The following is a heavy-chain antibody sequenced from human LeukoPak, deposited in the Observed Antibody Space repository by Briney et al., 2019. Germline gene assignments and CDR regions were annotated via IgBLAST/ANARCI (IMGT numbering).Heavy chain of an antibody. V-gene: IGHV1-2*02. CDR3: ARDHQYCGGDCYFGY. D-gene: IGHD2-21*02. CDR2: INPNSGGT. CDR1: GYTFTGYY. J-gene: IGHJ4*02. Sequence: ASVKVSCKASGYTFTGYYMHWVRQAPGQGLEWMGWINPNSGGTNYAQKFQGRVTMTRDTSISTAYMELSRLRSEDTAVYYCARDHQYCGGDCYFGYWGQGTLVTVSS.